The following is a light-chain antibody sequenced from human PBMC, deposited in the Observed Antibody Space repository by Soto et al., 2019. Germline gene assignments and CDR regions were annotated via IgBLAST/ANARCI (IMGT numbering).Light chain of an antibody. CDR3: QHYDGSLT. CDR1: QTISSSY. V-gene: IGKV3-20*01. CDR2: AAS. Sequence: EIVLTQSPHTLSLSPGERASLSCRTSQTISSSYFAWYQQKPGQSPRLLVYAASIRAPGIPDRVSGSGSGADFTLTISRLEPADFAVYYCQHYDGSLTFGGGTRVEIK. J-gene: IGKJ4*01.